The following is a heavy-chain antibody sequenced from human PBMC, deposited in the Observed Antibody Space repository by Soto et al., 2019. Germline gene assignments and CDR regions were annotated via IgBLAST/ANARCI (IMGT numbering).Heavy chain of an antibody. CDR2: ISYDGSNK. Sequence: PGGSLRLSCAASGFTFSSYGMHWVRQAPGKGLEWVAVISYDGSNKYYADSVKGRFTISRDNSKNTLYLQMNSLRAEDTAVYYCAKDHRRSSGSYYNVGGDANPGDYNWFDPWGQGTLVTVSS. J-gene: IGHJ5*02. CDR3: AKDHRRSSGSYYNVGGDANPGDYNWFDP. V-gene: IGHV3-30*18. D-gene: IGHD3-10*01. CDR1: GFTFSSYG.